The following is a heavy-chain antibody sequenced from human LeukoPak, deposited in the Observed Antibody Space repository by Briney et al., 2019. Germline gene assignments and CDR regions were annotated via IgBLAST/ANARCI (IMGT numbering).Heavy chain of an antibody. Sequence: PGGSLRLSCAASGFTIHNYAVSWVRQAPGEGLELVSAISSSGDITFYADSVKGRFNISRDNSWYTLYVQMNSLRAEDAAMYYCAKDRPNYHESNGHYYRRNGDYWGQGTLVTVSS. D-gene: IGHD3-22*01. CDR3: AKDRPNYHESNGHYYRRNGDY. V-gene: IGHV3-23*01. CDR1: GFTIHNYA. J-gene: IGHJ4*02. CDR2: ISSSGDIT.